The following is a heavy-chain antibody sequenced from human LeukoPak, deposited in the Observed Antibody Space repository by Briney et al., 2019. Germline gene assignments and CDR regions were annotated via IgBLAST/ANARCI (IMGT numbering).Heavy chain of an antibody. CDR1: GGSFSGYY. V-gene: IGHV4-34*01. J-gene: IGHJ6*02. D-gene: IGHD2-2*01. Sequence: SETLSLTCAVYGGSFSGYYWSWIRQPPGKGLEWIGEINHSGSTNYNPSLKSRVTISVDTSKNQFSLKLSSVTAADTAVYYCARGPHLGYRSSTSCYPLYYYYGMDVWGQGTTVTVSS. CDR3: ARGPHLGYRSSTSCYPLYYYYGMDV. CDR2: INHSGST.